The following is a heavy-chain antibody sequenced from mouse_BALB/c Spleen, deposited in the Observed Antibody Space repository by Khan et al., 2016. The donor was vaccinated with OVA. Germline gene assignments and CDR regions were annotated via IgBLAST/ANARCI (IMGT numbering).Heavy chain of an antibody. V-gene: IGHV3-2*02. Sequence: EVQLQESGPGLVKPSQSLSLTCTVTGYSITSDYAWNWLRQFPGNKLEWMGYISYSGRTTYNPSLKSRISITRDTSKNQFFLQLNSVTTEDTATYYCARWFTYWGQGTLVTVSA. CDR3: ARWFTY. CDR1: GYSITSDYA. J-gene: IGHJ3*01. CDR2: ISYSGRT.